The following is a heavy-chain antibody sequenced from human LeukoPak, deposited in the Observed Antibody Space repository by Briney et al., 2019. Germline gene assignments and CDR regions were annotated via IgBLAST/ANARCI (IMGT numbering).Heavy chain of an antibody. CDR1: GSTFSSYA. Sequence: GGSLRLSCAASGSTFSSYAMHWVRQAPGKGLEWVSVISYDGSNRYYADSVKGRFTISRDNSKNTLYLQMNSLRAEDTAVYYCARDRGDYDILTGYYYRTGYFDYWGQGTLVTVSS. CDR3: ARDRGDYDILTGYYYRTGYFDY. J-gene: IGHJ4*02. CDR2: ISYDGSNR. V-gene: IGHV3-30*04. D-gene: IGHD3-9*01.